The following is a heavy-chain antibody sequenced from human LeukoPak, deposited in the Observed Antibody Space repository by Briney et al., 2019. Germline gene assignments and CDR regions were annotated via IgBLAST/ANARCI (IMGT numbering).Heavy chain of an antibody. CDR3: ARDSRSGDHFDY. Sequence: PGGSLRLSCAASGFTFSSYAMSWVRQAPGKGLEWVSAISGSGGSTYYADSVKGRFTISRDNSKNTLYLQMNSLRAEDTAVYYCARDSRSGDHFDYWGQGTLVTVSS. CDR1: GFTFSSYA. J-gene: IGHJ4*02. D-gene: IGHD7-27*01. V-gene: IGHV3-23*01. CDR2: ISGSGGST.